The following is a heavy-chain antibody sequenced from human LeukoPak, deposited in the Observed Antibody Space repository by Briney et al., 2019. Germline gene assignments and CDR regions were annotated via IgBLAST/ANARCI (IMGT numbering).Heavy chain of an antibody. V-gene: IGHV1-46*01. CDR2: INPSGGST. CDR3: ARDVGPLGYYYYGMDV. D-gene: IGHD3-10*01. J-gene: IGHJ6*02. Sequence: PGASVKVSCKASGYTFTSYYMHWVRQAPGQGLEWMGIINPSGGSTSYAQKFQGRVAMTTDTSTSTAYMELRSLRSDDTAVYYCARDVGPLGYYYYGMDVWGQGTTVTVSS. CDR1: GYTFTSYY.